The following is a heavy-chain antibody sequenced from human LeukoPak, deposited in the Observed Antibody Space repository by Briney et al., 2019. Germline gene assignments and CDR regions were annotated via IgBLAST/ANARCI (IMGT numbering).Heavy chain of an antibody. Sequence: GGSLRLSCAASGFTFSSYAMSWVRQAPGKGLEWVSLISGIGAGTYYADSVKGRFTISRDNSKNTLYLQMNSLRAEDTAVYYCARKGRGNYYFDYWTRERWSWSPQ. CDR2: ISGIGAGT. V-gene: IGHV3-23*01. D-gene: IGHD1-7*01. J-gene: IGHJ4*02. CDR1: GFTFSSYA. CDR3: ARKGRGNYYFDY.